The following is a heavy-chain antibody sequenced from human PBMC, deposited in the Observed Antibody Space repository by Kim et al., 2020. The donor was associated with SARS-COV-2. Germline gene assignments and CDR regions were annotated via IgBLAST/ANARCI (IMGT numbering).Heavy chain of an antibody. D-gene: IGHD3-9*01. V-gene: IGHV3-7*03. CDR3: ARKGTCYYNYYYYYYGMDV. Sequence: GGSLRLSCAASGFTFSSYGMNWVRQAPGKGLEWVANIKQDGSEKYYADSVKGRFTISRDNAKNSLYLQMNSLRAEDTAVYYCARKGTCYYNYYYYYYGMDVWRQGTTVTVSS. CDR1: GFTFSSYG. CDR2: IKQDGSEK. J-gene: IGHJ6*02.